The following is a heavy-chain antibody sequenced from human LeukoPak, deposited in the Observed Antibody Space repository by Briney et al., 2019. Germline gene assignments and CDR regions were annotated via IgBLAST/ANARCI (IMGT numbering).Heavy chain of an antibody. J-gene: IGHJ4*02. CDR1: GSSISSSSYY. D-gene: IGHD3-9*01. Sequence: PETLSLTCTVSGSSISSSSYYWGWIRQPPGKGLEWIGNIYYSGDTYYNPSLKSRVTISVDTSKEHFSLKLSSVTAADTAVYYCARQRRYFDWLLYAYFDYWGQGTLVTVSS. CDR3: ARQRRYFDWLLYAYFDY. CDR2: IYYSGDT. V-gene: IGHV4-39*01.